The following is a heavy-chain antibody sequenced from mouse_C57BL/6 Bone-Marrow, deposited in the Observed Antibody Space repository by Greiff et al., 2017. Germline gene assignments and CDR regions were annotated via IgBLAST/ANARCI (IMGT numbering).Heavy chain of an antibody. V-gene: IGHV1-64*01. Sequence: QVQLKQPGAELVKPGASVKLSCKASGYTFTSYWMHWVKQRPGQGLEWIGMIHPNSGSTNYNEKFKSKATLTVDKSSSTAYMQLSSLTSEDSAVYYCARGVVASFPYWYFDVWGTGTTVTVSS. CDR2: IHPNSGST. J-gene: IGHJ1*03. CDR3: ARGVVASFPYWYFDV. D-gene: IGHD1-1*01. CDR1: GYTFTSYW.